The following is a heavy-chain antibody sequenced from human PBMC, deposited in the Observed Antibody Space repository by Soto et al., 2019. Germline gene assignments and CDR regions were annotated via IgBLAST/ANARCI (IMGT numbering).Heavy chain of an antibody. V-gene: IGHV1-18*01. CDR3: ARGLGKYFGVNDY. J-gene: IGHJ4*02. CDR1: GYTFHTFG. CDR2: ISGDNGKR. D-gene: IGHD2-8*01. Sequence: QLVQSGAEVKRPGASVKVSCKASGYTFHTFGISWVRQAPGQGPAGTGWISGDNGKRDYSRKLKSRITLTTYPFTETSNMELRSLTSDVTAVYYCARGLGKYFGVNDYWGQGTLVTVSS.